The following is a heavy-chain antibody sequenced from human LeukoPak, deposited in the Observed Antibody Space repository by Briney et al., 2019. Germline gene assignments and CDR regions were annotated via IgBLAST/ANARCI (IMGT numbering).Heavy chain of an antibody. CDR2: IYDSGST. CDR3: ARTSSSWL. CDR1: GASINSYY. V-gene: IGHV4-59*01. Sequence: SETLSLTCTVSGASINSYYWSWIRQPPGKGLEWIGCIYDSGSTDYNPSLKRRVTISVDTSKDQFSLKLTSVTAADTAMYYCARTSSSWLWGQGTLVTVS. J-gene: IGHJ4*02. D-gene: IGHD6-13*01.